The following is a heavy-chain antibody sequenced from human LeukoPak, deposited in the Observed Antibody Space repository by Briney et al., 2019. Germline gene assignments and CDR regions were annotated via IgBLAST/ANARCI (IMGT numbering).Heavy chain of an antibody. D-gene: IGHD3-22*01. CDR2: LNEDGRIT. CDR1: GFTLSSHR. Sequence: GGSLRLSCAASGFTLSSHRVHWVRQAPGKGLVWVSRLNEDGRITNYADSVKGRFTISRDNAKNTVYLQMNSLRVEDAGVYYCARSFSGYRDYWGQGTQVSVSS. V-gene: IGHV3-74*01. CDR3: ARSFSGYRDY. J-gene: IGHJ4*02.